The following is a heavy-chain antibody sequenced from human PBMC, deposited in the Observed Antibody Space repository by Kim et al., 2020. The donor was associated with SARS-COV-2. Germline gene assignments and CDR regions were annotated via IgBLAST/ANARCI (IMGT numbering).Heavy chain of an antibody. CDR3: ARRGGSGRSFDY. D-gene: IGHD3-10*01. Sequence: SETLSLTCNVSGGAISSTSYYWVWIRQPPGKGLEWIGSISYVGSTNFNSSLKSRVTISVDTSKNQFSLKLSSMTAADSAVYYCARRGGSGRSFDYWGQG. CDR1: GGAISSTSYY. CDR2: ISYVGST. J-gene: IGHJ4*02. V-gene: IGHV4-39*01.